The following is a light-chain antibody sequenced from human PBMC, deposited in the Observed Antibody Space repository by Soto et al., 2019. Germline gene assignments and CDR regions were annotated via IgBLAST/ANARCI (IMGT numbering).Light chain of an antibody. CDR3: QQYDNWLGT. CDR2: GAS. V-gene: IGKV3D-15*01. CDR1: QSVDIN. J-gene: IGKJ1*01. Sequence: EIVMTQSPATLSVSPGERATLSCRASQSVDINLAWYQQTPGQAPRLLIYGASTRATGIPARFSGSGSGTEFTLTISSLQSEDFAVYYCQQYDNWLGTFGQVTKVEVK.